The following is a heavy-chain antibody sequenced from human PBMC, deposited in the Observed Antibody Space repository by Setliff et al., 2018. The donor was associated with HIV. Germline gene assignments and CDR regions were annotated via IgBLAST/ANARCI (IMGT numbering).Heavy chain of an antibody. V-gene: IGHV3-74*01. CDR1: GFTSSDYW. D-gene: IGHD1-26*01. CDR3: ARDRVGSTNSFDP. Sequence: GGSLRLSCAASGFTSSDYWMHWIRQAPGEGLVWVSRIRGDGTHTDYADSVRGRFTMSRDNAKNTVYLQMNDLRVEDTAVYFGARDRVGSTNSFDPWGQGTLVTVSS. CDR2: IRGDGTHT. J-gene: IGHJ5*02.